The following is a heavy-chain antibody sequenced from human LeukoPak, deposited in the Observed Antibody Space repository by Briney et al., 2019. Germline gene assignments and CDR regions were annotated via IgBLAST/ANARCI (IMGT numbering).Heavy chain of an antibody. CDR2: ISGSGSDI. D-gene: IGHD1-26*01. CDR1: GFTFSDYY. V-gene: IGHV3-11*03. J-gene: IGHJ3*02. CDR3: ARGGSYLSAFDI. Sequence: GGSLRLSCATSGFTFSDYYMSWIRQAPGKGLEWLSYISGSGSDINYADSVKGRFTISRDNSKNTLYLQMNSLRAEDTAVYYCARGGSYLSAFDIWGQGTMVTVSS.